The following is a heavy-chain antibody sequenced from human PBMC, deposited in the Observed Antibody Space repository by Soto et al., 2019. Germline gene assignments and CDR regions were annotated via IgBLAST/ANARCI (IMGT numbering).Heavy chain of an antibody. V-gene: IGHV4-39*01. Sequence: SETLSLTCTVTGDSISSRSYYWGWIRQPPGKGLEWIGSIYYSGSTYNNPSLRSRVSMSIDTSKDQFSLKLKSVTAADTALYFCASRRTSVVTQAYFDVWGPGCMVTVSS. J-gene: IGHJ4*02. CDR1: GDSISSRSYY. D-gene: IGHD2-21*02. CDR2: IYYSGST. CDR3: ASRRTSVVTQAYFDV.